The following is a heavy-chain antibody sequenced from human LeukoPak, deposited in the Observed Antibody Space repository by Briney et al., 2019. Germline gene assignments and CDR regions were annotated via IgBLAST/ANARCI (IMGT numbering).Heavy chain of an antibody. D-gene: IGHD3-22*01. CDR3: ARDLVVINAFDI. CDR1: GGSISSYY. Sequence: SETLSLTCTVSGGSISSYYWSWIRQPPGKGLEWIGYIYYSGSTNYNPSLKSRVTISVDTSKNQFSLKLSSVTAADTAVYYCARDLVVINAFDIWGQGTMVTVSS. J-gene: IGHJ3*02. CDR2: IYYSGST. V-gene: IGHV4-59*12.